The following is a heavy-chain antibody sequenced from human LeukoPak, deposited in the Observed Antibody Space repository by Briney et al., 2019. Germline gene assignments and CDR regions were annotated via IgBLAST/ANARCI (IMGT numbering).Heavy chain of an antibody. CDR3: AKVAAAGNGYYYYYMDV. D-gene: IGHD6-13*01. CDR2: ISGSGGST. V-gene: IGHV3-23*01. J-gene: IGHJ6*03. CDR1: GFTFSSYA. Sequence: GGSLRLSCAASGFTFSSYAMSWVRQAPGKGLEWVSAISGSGGSTYYADSVKGRFTISRDNSKNTLYLQMNSLRAEDTAVYYCAKVAAAGNGYYYYYMDVCGKGTTVTVSS.